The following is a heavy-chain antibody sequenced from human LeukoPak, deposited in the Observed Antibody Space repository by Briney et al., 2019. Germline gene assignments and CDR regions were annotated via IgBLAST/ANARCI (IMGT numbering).Heavy chain of an antibody. CDR3: ARGAHSGSYHHFDY. CDR2: IHNSGST. J-gene: IGHJ4*02. CDR1: GGSISGNY. V-gene: IGHV4-59*01. D-gene: IGHD1-26*01. Sequence: SSETLSLTCTVSGGSISGNYWNWIRQPPGKGLEWIGYIHNSGSTNYNPSLKSRVIISVDTSKNHISLNLSSVTAADTALYYCARGAHSGSYHHFDYWGQGTLVTVSS.